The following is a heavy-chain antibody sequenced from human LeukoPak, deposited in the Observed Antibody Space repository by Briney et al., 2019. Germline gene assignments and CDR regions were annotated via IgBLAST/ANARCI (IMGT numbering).Heavy chain of an antibody. CDR1: GYSFTSYW. Sequence: GESLKISCKGSGYSFTSYWIGWVRQMPGKGLEWMGIIYPGDSDTRYSSSFQGQVTISADKSISTAYLQWSSLKASDTAMYYCASGGGSIAVAGTWFDYWGQGTLVTVSS. CDR2: IYPGDSDT. J-gene: IGHJ4*02. CDR3: ASGGGSIAVAGTWFDY. V-gene: IGHV5-51*01. D-gene: IGHD6-19*01.